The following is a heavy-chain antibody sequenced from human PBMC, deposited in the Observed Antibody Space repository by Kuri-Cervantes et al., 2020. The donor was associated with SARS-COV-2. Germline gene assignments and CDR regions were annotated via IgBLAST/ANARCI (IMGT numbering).Heavy chain of an antibody. V-gene: IGHV3-23*01. CDR2: ISGSGAST. CDR1: GFTFSSYS. D-gene: IGHD1-26*01. Sequence: GGSLRLSFAASGFTFSSYSMNWVRQAPGKGLEWVSAISGSGASTYYADSVKGRFTISRDNSKNTLYLQMNSLRAEDTAVYYCEKVPQGGSLDGMDVWGQGTTVTVSS. CDR3: EKVPQGGSLDGMDV. J-gene: IGHJ6*02.